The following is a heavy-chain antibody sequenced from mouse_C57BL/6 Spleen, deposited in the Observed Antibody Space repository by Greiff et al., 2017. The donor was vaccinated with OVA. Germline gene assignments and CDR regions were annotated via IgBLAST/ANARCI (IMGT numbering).Heavy chain of an antibody. CDR1: GFNIKDDY. J-gene: IGHJ2*01. CDR2: IDPENGDT. Sequence: DVKLVESGAELVRPGASVKLSCTASGFNIKDDYMHWVKQRPEQGLEWIGWIDPENGDTEYASKFQGKATITADTSSNTAYLQLSSLTSEDTAVYYCTTSTTVVADYFDYWGQGTTLTVSS. D-gene: IGHD1-1*01. V-gene: IGHV14-4*01. CDR3: TTSTTVVADYFDY.